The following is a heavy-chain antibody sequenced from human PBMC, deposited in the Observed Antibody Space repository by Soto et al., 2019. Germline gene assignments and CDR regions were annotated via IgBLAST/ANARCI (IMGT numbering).Heavy chain of an antibody. J-gene: IGHJ2*01. V-gene: IGHV4-4*02. Sequence: QVQLQESGPGLVKPSGTLSLTCAVSSGSISTNNWWSWVRQPPGKGLEWIGEIHHSGTTTYNPSTYTRVPISADNSKNQVSLKLNPVTAAATTVYYCATGGSHCSGTGCLYWYLELWGRGTLVSVSS. CDR1: SGSISTNNW. D-gene: IGHD2-2*01. CDR3: ATGGSHCSGTGCLYWYLEL. CDR2: IHHSGTT.